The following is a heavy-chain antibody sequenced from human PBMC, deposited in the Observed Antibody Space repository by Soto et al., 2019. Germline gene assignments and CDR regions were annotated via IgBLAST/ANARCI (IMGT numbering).Heavy chain of an antibody. V-gene: IGHV6-1*01. Sequence: VSSNTAAWNWIRQSPSRGLEWLGRTYYRSKWYNDYAVSVKSRITINPDTSKNQFSLQLNSVTPEDTAVYYCAREYSSSWYYYYGMDVWGQGTTVTVSS. CDR2: TYYRSKWYN. J-gene: IGHJ6*02. CDR1: VSSNTAA. CDR3: AREYSSSWYYYYGMDV. D-gene: IGHD6-13*01.